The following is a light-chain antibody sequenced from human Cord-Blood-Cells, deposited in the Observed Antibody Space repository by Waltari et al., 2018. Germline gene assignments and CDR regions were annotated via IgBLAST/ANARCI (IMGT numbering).Light chain of an antibody. CDR2: YVS. CDR1: SSDVGGYNY. V-gene: IGLV2-14*01. J-gene: IGLJ1*01. Sequence: QSALTQPASVSGSPGQSITISCTGTSSDVGGYNYVSWYQQHPGKAPKLMIYYVSKRPSGLSNRFSGSKSGNTASLTISGLQAEDEADYYCSSYTSSSTFGVFGTGTKVTVL. CDR3: SSYTSSSTFGV.